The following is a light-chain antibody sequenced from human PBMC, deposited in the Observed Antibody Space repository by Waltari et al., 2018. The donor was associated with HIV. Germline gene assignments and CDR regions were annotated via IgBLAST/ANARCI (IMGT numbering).Light chain of an antibody. V-gene: IGLV2-14*01. J-gene: IGLJ2*01. CDR3: SSYTSSSTVL. Sequence: QSALTQPASVSGSPGQSITISCTGTSSAVGGYNYVSWYQQHPDKAPKLIIYDVSKRPSGVSNRFSGSKSGNTASLTISGLQAEDEADYYCSSYTSSSTVLFGGGTKLTVL. CDR2: DVS. CDR1: SSAVGGYNY.